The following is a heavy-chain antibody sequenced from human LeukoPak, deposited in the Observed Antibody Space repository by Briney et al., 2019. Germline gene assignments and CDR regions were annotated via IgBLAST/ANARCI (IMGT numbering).Heavy chain of an antibody. CDR3: VWFGEDDAFDI. CDR2: ISSSSSTI. CDR1: GFTFSSYS. D-gene: IGHD3-10*01. J-gene: IGHJ3*02. Sequence: GGSLRLPCAASGFTFSSYSMNWVRQAPGKGLEWVSYISSSSSTIYYAGSVKGRFTISRDNAKNSLYLQMNSLRAEDTAVYYCVWFGEDDAFDIWGQGTMVTVSS. V-gene: IGHV3-48*01.